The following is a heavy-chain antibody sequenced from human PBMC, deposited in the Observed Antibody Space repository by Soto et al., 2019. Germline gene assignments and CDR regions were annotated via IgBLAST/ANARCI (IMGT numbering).Heavy chain of an antibody. Sequence: SETLSLTCTVSGGSISSSSYYWGWIRQPPGKGLEWIGSIYYSGSTNYNPSLKSRVTISVDTSKNQFSLKLSSVTAADTAVYYCARLRRNRSGSMQLWFFMDYWGQGTLVTVSS. CDR1: GGSISSSSYY. J-gene: IGHJ4*02. CDR2: IYYSGST. CDR3: ARLRRNRSGSMQLWFFMDY. D-gene: IGHD5-18*01. V-gene: IGHV4-39*07.